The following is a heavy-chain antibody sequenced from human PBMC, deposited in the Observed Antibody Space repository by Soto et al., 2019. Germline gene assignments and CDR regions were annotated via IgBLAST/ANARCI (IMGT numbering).Heavy chain of an antibody. J-gene: IGHJ4*02. D-gene: IGHD6-19*01. Sequence: PSQTLSLTCAISGDSVSSNTAAWNWIRSSPSRGLEWLGRTYYRSNWRHDYAVSVKSRITVNPDTSKNHFSLQLNSVTPDDTAVYYCERGVAGNGFDLWGQGTLVTVYS. V-gene: IGHV6-1*01. CDR1: GDSVSSNTAA. CDR2: TYYRSNWRH. CDR3: ERGVAGNGFDL.